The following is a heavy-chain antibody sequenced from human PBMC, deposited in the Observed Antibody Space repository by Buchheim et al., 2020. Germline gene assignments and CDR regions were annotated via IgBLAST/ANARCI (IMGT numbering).Heavy chain of an antibody. CDR2: ISSRAISI. V-gene: IGHV3-48*03. Sequence: EVQLVESGGGFVQPGGSLRLSCVASGFTFSSYEMNWVRQAPGKGLEWVSYISSRAISIYYADSVKGRFTISRDNAKNSLYLQMNSLRAEDTAVYYCARDPMFGSGWSRDYWGQGTL. CDR1: GFTFSSYE. CDR3: ARDPMFGSGWSRDY. D-gene: IGHD6-19*01. J-gene: IGHJ4*02.